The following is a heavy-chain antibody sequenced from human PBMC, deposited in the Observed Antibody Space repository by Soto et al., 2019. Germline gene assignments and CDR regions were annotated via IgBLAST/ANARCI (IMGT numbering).Heavy chain of an antibody. D-gene: IGHD3-3*01. V-gene: IGHV4-34*01. CDR3: ARGRSYDFWSGYSNWFDP. Sequence: SETLSLTCAVYGGSFSGYYWSWIRQPPGKGLEWIGEINHSGSTNYNPSLKSRVTISVDTSKNQFSPKLSSVTAADTAVYYCARGRSYDFWSGYSNWFDPWGQGTLVTVSS. CDR1: GGSFSGYY. CDR2: INHSGST. J-gene: IGHJ5*02.